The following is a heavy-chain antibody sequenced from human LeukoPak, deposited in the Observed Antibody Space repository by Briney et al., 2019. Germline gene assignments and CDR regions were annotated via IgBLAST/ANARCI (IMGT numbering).Heavy chain of an antibody. CDR3: ARSYGYSSSWYGSDWFDP. J-gene: IGHJ5*02. CDR1: GGSISTYY. CDR2: IYTSGST. D-gene: IGHD6-13*01. V-gene: IGHV4-4*07. Sequence: KPSETLSLTCTVSGGSISTYYWSWIRQPAGKGLEWIGRIYTSGSTNYNPSLKSRVTISVDTSKNQFSLKVTSVTAADTAVYYCARSYGYSSSWYGSDWFDPWGQGTLVTVSS.